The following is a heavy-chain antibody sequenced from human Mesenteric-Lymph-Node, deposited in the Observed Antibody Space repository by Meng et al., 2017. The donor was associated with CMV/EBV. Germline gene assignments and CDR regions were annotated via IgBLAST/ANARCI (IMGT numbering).Heavy chain of an antibody. CDR2: ISYDGTNK. CDR1: GFTFSTYG. V-gene: IGHV3-30*03. Sequence: GGSLRLSCGASGFTFSTYGFHWVRQAPGKGLEWVAVISYDGTNKRYANSVKGRFSISRDKSKNTLYLQMDSLRPEDTAVYYCARAPDFSSAYYDWGQGALVTVSS. CDR3: ARAPDFSSAYYD. D-gene: IGHD3-3*01. J-gene: IGHJ4*02.